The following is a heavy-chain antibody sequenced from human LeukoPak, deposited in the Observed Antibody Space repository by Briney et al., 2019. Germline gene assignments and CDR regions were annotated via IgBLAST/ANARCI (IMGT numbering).Heavy chain of an antibody. V-gene: IGHV3-23*01. J-gene: IGHJ4*02. CDR1: GFIFDNYA. CDR3: AKRDYASPTAFYPLFDH. Sequence: PGGSLRLSCVASGFIFDNYAMAWVRQAPGKGLEWVSGISGSAERTYYADSVKGRFTISRDNSKNTLFLQLNSLRADDTAVYFCAKRDYASPTAFYPLFDHWGQGALVTVSS. D-gene: IGHD3-16*01. CDR2: ISGSAERT.